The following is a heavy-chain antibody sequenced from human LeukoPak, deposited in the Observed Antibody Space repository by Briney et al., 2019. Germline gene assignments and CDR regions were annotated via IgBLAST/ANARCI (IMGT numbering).Heavy chain of an antibody. Sequence: SETLSLTCTVSGGSISSYYWSWIRQPPGKGLEWIGYIYYSGSTDYNPSLKSRVTISVDTSRNQFSLKLSSVTAADTAMYYCARVTGYVIEDYFDYWGQGTLVTVSS. CDR2: IYYSGST. CDR3: ARVTGYVIEDYFDY. V-gene: IGHV4-59*01. D-gene: IGHD3-22*01. J-gene: IGHJ4*02. CDR1: GGSISSYY.